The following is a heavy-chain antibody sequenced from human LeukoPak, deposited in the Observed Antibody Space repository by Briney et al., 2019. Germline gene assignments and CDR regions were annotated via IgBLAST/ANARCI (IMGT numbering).Heavy chain of an antibody. D-gene: IGHD3-22*01. J-gene: IGHJ2*01. V-gene: IGHV4-39*07. CDR2: IYYSGST. CDR3: ASLKTYYYDGRYFDL. CDR1: GGSISSSSYY. Sequence: SETLSLTCTVSGGSISSSSYYWGWIRQPPGKGLEWIGSIYYSGSTNYNPSLKSRVTISVDTSKNQFSLKLSSVTAADTAVYYCASLKTYYYDGRYFDLWGRGTLVTVSS.